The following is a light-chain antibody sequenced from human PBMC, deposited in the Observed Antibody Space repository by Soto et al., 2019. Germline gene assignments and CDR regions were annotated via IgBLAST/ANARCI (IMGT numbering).Light chain of an antibody. CDR3: QQYDNYPLT. CDR1: QDIRND. CDR2: DAS. J-gene: IGKJ4*01. Sequence: DIQMTQSPSSLSTSVGARVTITCRASQDIRNDLGWYQQKPGKAPKLLIFDASRLESGVPSRFSGSASGTEFTLTISSLQPDDFATYYCQQYDNYPLTFGGGTKVDIK. V-gene: IGKV1-17*01.